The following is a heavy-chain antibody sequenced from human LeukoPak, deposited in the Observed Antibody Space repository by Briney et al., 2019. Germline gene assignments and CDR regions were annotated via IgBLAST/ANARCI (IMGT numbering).Heavy chain of an antibody. Sequence: GGSLRLSCTASGFNFDDYGMSWVRQAPGKWLEWVSGINWNGGRTGYADSVKGRFTISRDNAKNSLYLQMNSLRAEDTALYYRARDDSGYYPDLDYWGQGTLVTVSS. CDR3: ARDDSGYYPDLDY. J-gene: IGHJ4*02. D-gene: IGHD3-22*01. V-gene: IGHV3-20*04. CDR2: INWNGGRT. CDR1: GFNFDDYG.